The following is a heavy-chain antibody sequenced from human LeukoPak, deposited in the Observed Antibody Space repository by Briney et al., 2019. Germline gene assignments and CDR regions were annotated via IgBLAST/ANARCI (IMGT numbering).Heavy chain of an antibody. Sequence: GGPLRLSCAASGFTFSSYWMPWVRQAPGKGLVWVSRINSDGSSTSYADSVKGRFTISRDNAKNTLYLQMNSLRAEDTAVYYCARDGVPAARLNWFDPWGQGTLVTVSS. CDR1: GFTFSSYW. CDR3: ARDGVPAARLNWFDP. J-gene: IGHJ5*02. D-gene: IGHD2-2*01. V-gene: IGHV3-74*01. CDR2: INSDGSST.